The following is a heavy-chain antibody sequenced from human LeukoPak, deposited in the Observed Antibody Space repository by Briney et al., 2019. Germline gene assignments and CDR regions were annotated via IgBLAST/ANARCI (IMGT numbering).Heavy chain of an antibody. CDR2: INHSGST. D-gene: IGHD5-12*01. CDR1: GGSFSGYY. V-gene: IGHV4-34*01. Sequence: SETLSLTCAVYGGSFSGYYWSWIRQPPGKGLEWIGEINHSGSTNYNPSLKSRVTISVDKSKNQFSLKLSSVTAADTAMYYCARVTSGYGDYWGQGTWSPSPQ. J-gene: IGHJ4*02. CDR3: ARVTSGYGDY.